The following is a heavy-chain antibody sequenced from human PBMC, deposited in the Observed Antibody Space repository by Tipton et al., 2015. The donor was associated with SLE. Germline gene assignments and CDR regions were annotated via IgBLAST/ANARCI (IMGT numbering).Heavy chain of an antibody. CDR2: IYYTGST. CDR1: GGSISSDDYY. Sequence: TLSLTCTVSGGSISSDDYYWSWIRQHPGKGLEWIGNIYYTGSTYYNVSLKSRVTISLDTSKNQFSLKLSSVTAADTAVYYCARRRALDAFDIRGQGTMVTVSS. CDR3: ARRRALDAFDI. J-gene: IGHJ3*02. V-gene: IGHV4-31*03.